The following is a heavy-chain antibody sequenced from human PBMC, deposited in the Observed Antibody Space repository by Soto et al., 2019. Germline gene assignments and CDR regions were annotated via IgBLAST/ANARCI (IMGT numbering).Heavy chain of an antibody. D-gene: IGHD6-13*01. CDR3: ARDRTADGPSKWFDP. J-gene: IGHJ5*02. CDR1: GGSISTYY. CDR2: IYPSGSA. V-gene: IGHV4-4*07. Sequence: SLTCTVSGGSISTYYWSWIRQSAGKGLEWIGRIYPSGSANYNPSLKGRVTMSLDTSKNQFSLKVSSVTAADTAVYYCARDRTADGPSKWFDPWGQGTLVTVSS.